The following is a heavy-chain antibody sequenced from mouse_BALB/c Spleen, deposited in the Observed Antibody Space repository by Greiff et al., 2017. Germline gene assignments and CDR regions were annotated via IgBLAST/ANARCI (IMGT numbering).Heavy chain of an antibody. Sequence: VQVVESGPGLVAPSQSLSITCTVSGFSLTNSGVHWVRQSPGKGLEWLGVIWGDGSTNYNSAFKSRLSISKDNSKSQVFLKMNSLQTDDTARYYCAEQGDRWGQGTSVTVSA. CDR1: GFSLTNSG. CDR3: AEQGDR. J-gene: IGHJ4*01. V-gene: IGHV2-6-6*01. CDR2: IWGDGST.